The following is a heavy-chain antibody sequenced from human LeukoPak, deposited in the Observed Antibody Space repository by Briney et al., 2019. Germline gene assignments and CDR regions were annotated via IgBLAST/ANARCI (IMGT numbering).Heavy chain of an antibody. CDR3: AKAIVGVSGLGY. Sequence: GGSLRLSCAVSGFSVTNNYMSWVRQAPGKGLEWVSVFYVGGATYYADSVKGRFTISRDTSKNTLYLQVNSLRAEDTALYYCAKAIVGVSGLGYWGQGTLVTVSS. CDR1: GFSVTNNY. V-gene: IGHV3-53*01. D-gene: IGHD1-26*01. CDR2: FYVGGAT. J-gene: IGHJ4*02.